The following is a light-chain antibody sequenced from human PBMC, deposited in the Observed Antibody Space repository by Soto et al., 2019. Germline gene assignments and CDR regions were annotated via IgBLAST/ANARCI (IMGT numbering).Light chain of an antibody. CDR3: QQYNNWPWT. V-gene: IGKV3-15*01. J-gene: IGKJ1*01. CDR1: QSVSSN. Sequence: EIVMTQTPATLSVSPGERATLSCRASQSVSSNLACYQQKPGQAPRLLIYGASTRATGVPARFSGSGSGTEFTLTISSLQSEDFAVYYCQQYNNWPWTFGPGTK. CDR2: GAS.